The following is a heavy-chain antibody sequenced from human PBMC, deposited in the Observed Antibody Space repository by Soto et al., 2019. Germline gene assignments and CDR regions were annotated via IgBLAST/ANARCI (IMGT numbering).Heavy chain of an antibody. CDR2: IYYSGST. Sequence: QVQLQESGPGLVKPSETLSLTCTVSGGSISSYYWSWIRQPPGKGLEWIGYIYYSGSTNYNPSLKSRVTISVDTSKNQFSLKLSSVTAADTAVYYCARHHYYRGAFDLWGRGTLVTVSS. D-gene: IGHD3-10*01. CDR3: ARHHYYRGAFDL. CDR1: GGSISSYY. V-gene: IGHV4-59*08. J-gene: IGHJ2*01.